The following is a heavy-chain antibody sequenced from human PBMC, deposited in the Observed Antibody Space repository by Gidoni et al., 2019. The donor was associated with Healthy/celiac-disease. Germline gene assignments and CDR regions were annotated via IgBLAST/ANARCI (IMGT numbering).Heavy chain of an antibody. J-gene: IGHJ3*02. CDR3: ARDYGDRGAFDI. Sequence: QLQLQESGPGLVKPWATLAPTCPVPGGSISSSSYYWGWIRQPPGKGLEWIGSIYYSGSTYYNPSLKSRVTMSVDTSKNQFSLKLSSVTAADTAVYYCARDYGDRGAFDIWGQGTMVTVSS. CDR1: GGSISSSSYY. V-gene: IGHV4-39*02. D-gene: IGHD4-17*01. CDR2: IYYSGST.